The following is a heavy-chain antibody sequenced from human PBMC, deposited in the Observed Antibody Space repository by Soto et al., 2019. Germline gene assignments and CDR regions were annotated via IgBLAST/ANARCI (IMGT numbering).Heavy chain of an antibody. CDR2: IHYSGAT. CDR3: ARSDMDAGRGDANY. J-gene: IGHJ4*02. D-gene: IGHD2-21*02. V-gene: IGHV4-59*01. Sequence: QVQLKESGPGLVKPSETLSLTCSVSGASIPKSFWSWIRQSPQKGLEWIAYIHYSGATDYHPSFKSRSTISLDASRAQSSLKLRSVTAADTAVYYCARSDMDAGRGDANYWGQGTLVTVS. CDR1: GASIPKSF.